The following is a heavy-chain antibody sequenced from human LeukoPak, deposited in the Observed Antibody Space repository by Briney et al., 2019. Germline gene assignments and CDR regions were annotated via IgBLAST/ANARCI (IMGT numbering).Heavy chain of an antibody. CDR3: ARGGLNYGDYFDFDY. V-gene: IGHV7-4-1*02. J-gene: IGHJ4*02. CDR2: INTNTGNP. Sequence: ASVKVSCKASGYTFTSYAMNWVRQAPGQGLEWMGWINTNTGNPTYAQGFTGRFVFSLDTSVSTAYLQISSLKAEDTAVYYCARGGLNYGDYFDFDYWGQGTLVTVSS. CDR1: GYTFTSYA. D-gene: IGHD4-17*01.